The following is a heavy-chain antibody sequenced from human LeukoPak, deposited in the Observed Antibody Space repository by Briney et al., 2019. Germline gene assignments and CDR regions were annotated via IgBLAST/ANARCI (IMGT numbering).Heavy chain of an antibody. V-gene: IGHV5-51*01. Sequence: GASLQISCQGSGYSFTSYWIGWVRQLPGKGLEWMGIIYPGDSDTRYSPSFQGQVTISADKSISTAYLQWSSLKASDTAMYYCARPSGYSGYDVFDYWGQGTLVTVSS. D-gene: IGHD5-12*01. CDR2: IYPGDSDT. CDR3: ARPSGYSGYDVFDY. J-gene: IGHJ4*02. CDR1: GYSFTSYW.